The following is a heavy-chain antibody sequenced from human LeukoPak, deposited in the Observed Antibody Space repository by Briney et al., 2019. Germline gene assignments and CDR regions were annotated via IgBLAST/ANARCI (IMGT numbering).Heavy chain of an antibody. V-gene: IGHV3-23*01. J-gene: IGHJ4*02. CDR1: GFTFSSYA. Sequence: AGGSLRLSCAASGFTFSSYAMSWVRQAPGKGLEWVSAISGSDGSTYYADSVKGRFTNSRDNSKNTLYLQMNSLSAEDTAVYYCEKDLGGSGDYRPYWGQGSVVTVSS. CDR3: EKDLGGSGDYRPY. CDR2: ISGSDGST. D-gene: IGHD2-21*02.